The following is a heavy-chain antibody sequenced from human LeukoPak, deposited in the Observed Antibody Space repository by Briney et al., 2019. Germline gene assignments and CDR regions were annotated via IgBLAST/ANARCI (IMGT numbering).Heavy chain of an antibody. CDR2: IYYSGST. D-gene: IGHD4-23*01. V-gene: IGHV4-31*02. CDR1: GXSISSGGYY. J-gene: IGHJ4*02. Sequence: PSETLSLTWTVSGXSISSGGYYWSWIRQHPGKGQEWIGYIYYSGSTYYNPSLKSRVTISVDTSKNQFSLKLSSVTAADTAVYYCARDRRWPQTIFDYWGQGTLVTVSS. CDR3: ARDRRWPQTIFDY.